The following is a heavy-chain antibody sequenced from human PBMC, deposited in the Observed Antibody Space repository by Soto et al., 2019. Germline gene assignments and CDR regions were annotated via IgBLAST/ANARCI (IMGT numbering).Heavy chain of an antibody. J-gene: IGHJ4*02. Sequence: EVQLLESGGGLVQPGGSLRLSCVGSGFTFSDHGMSWVRQAPGKGLEWVSAISGSVGSTFYADSVKGRFTISRDNSKNTRYLQMNSLRDEDTAVYYCAKDRTIAARNYDEWGQGVLVTVSS. CDR3: AKDRTIAARNYDE. D-gene: IGHD6-6*01. CDR1: GFTFSDHG. V-gene: IGHV3-23*01. CDR2: ISGSVGST.